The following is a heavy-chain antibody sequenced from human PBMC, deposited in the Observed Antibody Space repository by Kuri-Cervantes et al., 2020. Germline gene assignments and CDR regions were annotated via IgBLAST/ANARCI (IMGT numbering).Heavy chain of an antibody. D-gene: IGHD3-10*01. Sequence: GESLKISCAASGFTFSSYWMSWVRQAPGKGLEWVANIKQDGSEKYYVDSVKGRFTISRDNAKNSLYLQMNSLRDEDTAVYYCAILYGSGSYIPYWGQGTLVTVSS. J-gene: IGHJ4*02. V-gene: IGHV3-7*01. CDR3: AILYGSGSYIPY. CDR2: IKQDGSEK. CDR1: GFTFSSYW.